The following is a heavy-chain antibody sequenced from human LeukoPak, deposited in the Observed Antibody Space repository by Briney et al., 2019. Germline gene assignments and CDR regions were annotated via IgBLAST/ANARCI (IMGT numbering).Heavy chain of an antibody. D-gene: IGHD2-2*01. V-gene: IGHV3-7*01. Sequence: GGSLRLSCAASGFSFSSYWMSWVRQVPGKGLEWVANINHDGSEKYHVDSVKGRFTISRDNAKNSLYLQMNSLRAEDTAVYYCARVDGYCSSTSCYVLTKWYFDLWGRGTLVTVSS. CDR3: ARVDGYCSSTSCYVLTKWYFDL. J-gene: IGHJ2*01. CDR2: INHDGSEK. CDR1: GFSFSSYW.